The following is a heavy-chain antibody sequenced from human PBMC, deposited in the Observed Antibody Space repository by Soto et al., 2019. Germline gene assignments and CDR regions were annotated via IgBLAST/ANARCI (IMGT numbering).Heavy chain of an antibody. V-gene: IGHV1-69*13. J-gene: IGHJ5*02. CDR3: ARVLGHYYDPGWFDP. D-gene: IGHD3-22*01. CDR2: IIPIFGTA. CDR1: GGTFSSYA. Sequence: ASVKVSCKASGGTFSSYAISWLRQAPGQGLEWMGGIIPIFGTANYAQKFQGRVTITADESTSTAYMELSSLRSEDTAVYYCARVLGHYYDPGWFDPWGQGTLVTVSS.